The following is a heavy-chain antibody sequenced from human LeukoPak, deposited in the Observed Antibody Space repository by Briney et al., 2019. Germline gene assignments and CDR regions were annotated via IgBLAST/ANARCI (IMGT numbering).Heavy chain of an antibody. CDR3: ARGLKLCSSTSFYYYYYYMDV. J-gene: IGHJ6*03. Sequence: SETLSLTCAVYGGSFSGYYWSWIRQPPGKGLEWIGEINHSGSTNYNPSLKSRVTIPVDTSKNQFSLKLSSVTAADTAVYYCARGLKLCSSTSFYYYYYYMDVWGKGTTVTVSS. D-gene: IGHD2-2*01. CDR1: GGSFSGYY. V-gene: IGHV4-34*01. CDR2: INHSGST.